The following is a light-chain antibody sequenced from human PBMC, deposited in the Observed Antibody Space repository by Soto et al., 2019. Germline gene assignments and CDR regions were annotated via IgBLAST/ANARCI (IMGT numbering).Light chain of an antibody. CDR2: DAS. CDR1: QSVSSY. V-gene: IGKV3-11*01. CDR3: QQRSKSPG. J-gene: IGKJ4*02. Sequence: EIVLTQSPATLSLSPGERATLSCRASQSVSSYLARYHQKPGQAPRLLIYDASNSATGITARFSGRGSGTFFTLTSSILEPEYVADYYCQQRSKSPGFGGGTKVEIK.